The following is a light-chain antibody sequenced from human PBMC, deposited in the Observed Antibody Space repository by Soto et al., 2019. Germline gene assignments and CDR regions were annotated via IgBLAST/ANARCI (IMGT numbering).Light chain of an antibody. CDR2: DVS. CDR1: SSKW. J-gene: IGKJ1*01. V-gene: IGKV1-5*01. Sequence: DIQMTQSPSTLAASVGDTVTMTCRSSSKWLAWYQKKPGKAPKLLIYDVSNLERGVPPRFSGSTSGAESTLTITGLQPDDLGTYYCQQYSTFWTFGQGTRVDFK. CDR3: QQYSTFWT.